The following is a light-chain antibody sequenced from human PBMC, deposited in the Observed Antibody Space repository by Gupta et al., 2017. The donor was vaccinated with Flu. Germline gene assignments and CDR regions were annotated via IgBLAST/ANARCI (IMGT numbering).Light chain of an antibody. J-gene: IGKJ1*01. Sequence: ANVGDRVTISCRTSQIINEWLAWYQQTPGNAPKLLIYKASALATGVPSRFSGSGSGTDFTLTISSLQPDDFATYFCQIYNTFFGQGTTVELK. CDR1: QIINEW. CDR3: QIYNTF. CDR2: KAS. V-gene: IGKV1-5*03.